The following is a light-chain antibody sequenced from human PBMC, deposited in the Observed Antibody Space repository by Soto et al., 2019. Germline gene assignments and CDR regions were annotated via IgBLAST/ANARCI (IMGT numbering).Light chain of an antibody. CDR3: QQYGSSPSWT. CDR1: QSVSSSY. CDR2: GAS. Sequence: IVLTQSQSTLSLSPGSRPTLSCRASQSVSSSYLAWYQQKPGQAPRLXLYGASTRATGIPDRFSGSGSGTDFTLTISRLEPEDFAVYYCQQYGSSPSWTFGQGTKVDI. V-gene: IGKV3-20*01. J-gene: IGKJ1*01.